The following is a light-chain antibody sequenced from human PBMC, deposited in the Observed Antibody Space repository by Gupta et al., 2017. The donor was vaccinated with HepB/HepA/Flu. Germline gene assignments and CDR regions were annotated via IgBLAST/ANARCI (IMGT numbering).Light chain of an antibody. J-gene: IGKJ5*01. Sequence: EIVLTQSPGTLCLSPGERATLSCRASQSVSGNSIAWYQHKPGQSPRLLIYSASSGATGIPDRFSGSGSGTDFTLTISGLEPEDFAVYYCQQFHSSPITFGQGTRLEI. CDR2: SAS. V-gene: IGKV3-20*01. CDR1: QSVSGNS. CDR3: QQFHSSPIT.